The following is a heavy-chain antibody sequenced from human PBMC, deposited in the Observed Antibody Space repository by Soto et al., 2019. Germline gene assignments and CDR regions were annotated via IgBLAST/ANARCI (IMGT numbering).Heavy chain of an antibody. CDR1: GGSISSGDYY. CDR2: IYYSGST. J-gene: IGHJ6*02. V-gene: IGHV4-30-4*01. CDR3: AREGDAAAGLDV. D-gene: IGHD6-13*01. Sequence: SETLSLTCTVSGGSISSGDYYWSWIRQPPGKGLEWIGYIYYSGSTYYNPSLKSRVTISVDTSKNQFSLKLSSVTAADTAVYYCAREGDAAAGLDVWGQGTTVTVSS.